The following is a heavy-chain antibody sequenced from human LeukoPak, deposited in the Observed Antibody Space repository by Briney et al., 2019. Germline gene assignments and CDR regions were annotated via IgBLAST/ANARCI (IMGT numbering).Heavy chain of an antibody. CDR2: IRYDESNK. CDR1: GFTFNNYG. CDR3: ARAYCASTICYGGGKIDY. Sequence: PGGSLRLSYGASGFTFNNYGMHWVRQAPGKGPEWVAFIRYDESNKYYADSVKGRFTISRDNSKNTLHLQMNSLRVEDAAVYYCARAYCASTICYGGGKIDYSGQGTLVTVSS. V-gene: IGHV3-30*02. D-gene: IGHD2-2*01. J-gene: IGHJ4*02.